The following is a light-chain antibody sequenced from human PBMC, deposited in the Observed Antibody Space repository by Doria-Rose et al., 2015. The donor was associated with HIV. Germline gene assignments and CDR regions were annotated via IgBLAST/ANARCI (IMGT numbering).Light chain of an antibody. J-gene: IGKJ1*01. Sequence: TQSPGTLSLSPGERATLSCRASQSFSNTYLAWYQQKPGQAPSLLIYDGSTRATGIPDRFSGSGSGTDFTLTINRLEPEDFALYYCHQYGTSWTFGQGTKVEI. V-gene: IGKV3-20*01. CDR2: DGS. CDR1: QSFSNTY. CDR3: HQYGTSWT.